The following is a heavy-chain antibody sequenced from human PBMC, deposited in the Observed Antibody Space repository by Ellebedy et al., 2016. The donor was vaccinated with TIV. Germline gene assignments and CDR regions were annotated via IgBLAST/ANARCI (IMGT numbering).Heavy chain of an antibody. D-gene: IGHD4-17*01. CDR3: VRDYHDYGVDAFDI. Sequence: SETLSLTCTVSGDSISDGGYYWGWVRQRPGTGLEWVGHIYYSGRTSYNPSLESRLTISVDTTKNQFSLKLTSVTAADTAVYFCVRDYHDYGVDAFDIWGQGTMITVSS. CDR2: IYYSGRT. V-gene: IGHV4-31*03. CDR1: GDSISDGGYY. J-gene: IGHJ3*02.